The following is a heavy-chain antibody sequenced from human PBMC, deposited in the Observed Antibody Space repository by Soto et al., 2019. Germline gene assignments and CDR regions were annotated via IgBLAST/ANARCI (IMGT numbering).Heavy chain of an antibody. CDR1: GFPSSTYA. Sequence: DVQLLESGGGLVEPGGSLTLSCAASGFPSSTYALNWVRQAPGKGPEWVSTISESGHHTHYADSVKGRFTISRDKSKNTLSLQMNSLRVEDTAIYYCTKSDGCGGGACYTGTYYYFDVWGRGTLVTVSS. J-gene: IGHJ2*01. V-gene: IGHV3-23*01. CDR2: ISESGHHT. D-gene: IGHD3-16*02. CDR3: TKSDGCGGGACYTGTYYYFDV.